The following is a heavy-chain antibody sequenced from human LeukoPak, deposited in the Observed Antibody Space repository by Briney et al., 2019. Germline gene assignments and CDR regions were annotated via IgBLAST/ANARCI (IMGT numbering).Heavy chain of an antibody. J-gene: IGHJ4*02. CDR2: ISGGGDYT. V-gene: IGHV3-23*01. D-gene: IGHD3-3*01. Sequence: GGSLRLSCAASGFTFSSYTLSWVRQAPGRGLEWVSTISGGGDYTSYADSVKGRFTISRDNSKNTLYLQMNGLRVEDSALYYCAKRRFLESTPYYFDYWGQGTLVTVSS. CDR1: GFTFSSYT. CDR3: AKRRFLESTPYYFDY.